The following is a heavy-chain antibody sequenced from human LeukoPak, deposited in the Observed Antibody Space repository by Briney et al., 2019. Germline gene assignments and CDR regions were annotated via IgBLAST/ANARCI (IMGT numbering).Heavy chain of an antibody. D-gene: IGHD1-26*01. J-gene: IGHJ4*02. CDR1: GYTLTELS. Sequence: GASVKVSCKVSGYTLTELSMHWVRQAPGKGLEWMGGFDPEDGETIYAQKFQGRVTMTEDTSTDTAYMELSSLRSEDTAVYYCATAAEVGATDTFDYWGQGTLVTVSS. CDR2: FDPEDGET. V-gene: IGHV1-24*01. CDR3: ATAAEVGATDTFDY.